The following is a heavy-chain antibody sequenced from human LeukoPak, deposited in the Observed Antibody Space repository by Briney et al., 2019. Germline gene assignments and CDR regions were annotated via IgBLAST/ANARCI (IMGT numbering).Heavy chain of an antibody. CDR3: TTWQSAGGSRSMY. CDR1: GFTFTNVW. V-gene: IGHV3-15*05. Sequence: GGSLRLSCVVSGFTFTNVWINWVRQAPGKGLEWVGRIKTRSDGGTTDYAPPVKGRFTISRDDSENTLFLRMDSLKTEDSAVYYCTTWQSAGGSRSMYWGQGTRVTVSS. D-gene: IGHD2-15*01. CDR2: IKTRSDGGTT. J-gene: IGHJ4*02.